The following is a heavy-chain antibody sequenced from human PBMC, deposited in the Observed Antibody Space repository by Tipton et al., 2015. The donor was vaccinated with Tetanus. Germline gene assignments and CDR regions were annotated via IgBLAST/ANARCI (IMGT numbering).Heavy chain of an antibody. J-gene: IGHJ5*02. CDR2: ISYDGRNK. CDR3: ATWGQLAHKWFDP. Sequence: SLRLSCAASGFTFSTYPMHWVRQAPGKGLEWVAVISYDGRNKYYTDSVKGRFTISRANSKNTLYLQMDSLRPEDTGVYYCATWGQLAHKWFDPWGQGTLVTASS. D-gene: IGHD2-2*01. CDR1: GFTFSTYP. V-gene: IGHV3-30*04.